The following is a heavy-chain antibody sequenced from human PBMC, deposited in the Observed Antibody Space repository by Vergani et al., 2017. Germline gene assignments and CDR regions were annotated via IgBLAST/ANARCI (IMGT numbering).Heavy chain of an antibody. CDR3: TRDGRNYYYYYGMDV. CDR2: INSGGST. V-gene: IGHV3-66*01. J-gene: IGHJ6*02. D-gene: IGHD1-26*01. Sequence: EVQLVESGGGLVQPGGSLRLSCAASGLTVSSNYMSWVRQAPGKGLEWVSVINSGGSTYYADSVKGRFTISRDNSKNTVYLQMNSLRAEDTAVYHCTRDGRNYYYYYGMDVWGQGP. CDR1: GLTVSSNY.